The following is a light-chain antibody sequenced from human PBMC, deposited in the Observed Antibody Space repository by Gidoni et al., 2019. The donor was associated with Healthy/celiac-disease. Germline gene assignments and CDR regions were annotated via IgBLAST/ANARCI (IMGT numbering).Light chain of an antibody. CDR1: SRSVGSYTY. CDR2: DVS. J-gene: IGLJ2*01. Sequence: QSAPTQPAAVSGSPGQPLTTSCPGPSRSVGSYTYLSWYQQHPGKAPKLMIYDVSNRPSGVSNRFSGSKSGNTASLTISGLQAEDEADYYCSSYTSSSTEVFGGGTKLTVL. CDR3: SSYTSSSTEV. V-gene: IGLV2-14*01.